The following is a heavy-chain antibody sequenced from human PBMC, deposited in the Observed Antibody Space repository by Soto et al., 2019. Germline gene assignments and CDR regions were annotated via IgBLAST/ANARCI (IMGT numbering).Heavy chain of an antibody. J-gene: IGHJ4*02. CDR3: ARDSGYGGAVDF. CDR1: GFTFNIYN. Sequence: EVQLVESGGGLVQPGGSLRLSCAASGFTFNIYNMDWVRQAPGKGLEWVSYIGSSSSPKLYADSVRGRFTISRDNANNSLYLQMDSLRAEDTAVYYCARDSGYGGAVDFWGQGALVTVSS. D-gene: IGHD3-16*01. CDR2: IGSSSSPK. V-gene: IGHV3-48*01.